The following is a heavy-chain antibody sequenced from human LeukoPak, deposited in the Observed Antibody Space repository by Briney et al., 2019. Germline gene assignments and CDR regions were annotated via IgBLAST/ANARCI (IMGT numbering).Heavy chain of an antibody. CDR3: ARLRNRNTFTF. V-gene: IGHV4-59*08. J-gene: IGHJ3*01. Sequence: SETLSLNCTVSGASTSSYYWSWIRQPPGKGLEYIGYIYNTGNTNYNPSLKSRVTISADTSKNQLSLKLSSVAAADTAVYFCARLRNRNTFTFWSQGTMVTVSS. D-gene: IGHD1/OR15-1a*01. CDR1: GASTSSYY. CDR2: IYNTGNT.